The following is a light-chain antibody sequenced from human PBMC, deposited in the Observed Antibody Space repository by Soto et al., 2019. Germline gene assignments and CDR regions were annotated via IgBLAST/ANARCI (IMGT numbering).Light chain of an antibody. CDR3: QKYYSPPLT. CDR1: QSVLYSSNNKNY. CDR2: WTS. J-gene: IGKJ4*01. Sequence: DIVMTQSPDSLAVSLGERATINCKSSQSVLYSSNNKNYVAWYQQRPGQPPKLLIYWTSIRESGVPDRFSGSGSGTDFTLTISSLQDEDVAVYFCQKYYSPPLTFGGGTKVEIK. V-gene: IGKV4-1*01.